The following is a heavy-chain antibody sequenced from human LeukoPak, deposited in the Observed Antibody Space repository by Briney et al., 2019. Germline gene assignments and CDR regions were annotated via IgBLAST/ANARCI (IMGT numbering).Heavy chain of an antibody. Sequence: SETLSLTCTVSGGSISSYYWSWIRQPPGKGLEWIGYIYYSGSTNYNPSLKSRVTISVDTSKNQFSLKVGSMTAAGTAVYYCARAGGYGLIDYWGQGTMVTVSS. CDR1: GGSISSYY. J-gene: IGHJ4*02. CDR2: IYYSGST. D-gene: IGHD5-18*01. V-gene: IGHV4-59*12. CDR3: ARAGGYGLIDY.